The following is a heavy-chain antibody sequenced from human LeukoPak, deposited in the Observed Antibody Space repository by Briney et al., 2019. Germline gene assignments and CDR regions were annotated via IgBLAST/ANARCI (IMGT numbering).Heavy chain of an antibody. D-gene: IGHD3-22*01. J-gene: IGHJ4*02. V-gene: IGHV3-30*18. Sequence: GGSLRLSCAASGFTFSSYGMHWVRQAPGKGLEWVAVISYDGSNKHYADSVKGRFTISRDNSKNTLYLQMNSLRAEDTAVYYCAKDLYYYDSSGSIRSDYWGQGTLVTVSS. CDR1: GFTFSSYG. CDR3: AKDLYYYDSSGSIRSDY. CDR2: ISYDGSNK.